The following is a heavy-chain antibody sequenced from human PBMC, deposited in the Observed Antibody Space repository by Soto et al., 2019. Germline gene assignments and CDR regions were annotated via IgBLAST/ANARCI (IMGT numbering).Heavy chain of an antibody. CDR1: GYTFTSYG. D-gene: IGHD3-10*01. Sequence: ASVKVSCKASGYTFTSYGISWVRQAPGQGLEWMGWISAYNGNTNYAQKLQGRVTMTTDTSTSTAYMELRSLRSDDTAVYYCARRLLQADTMVRGVMVYFDYWGQGTLVTVSS. V-gene: IGHV1-18*01. CDR3: ARRLLQADTMVRGVMVYFDY. CDR2: ISAYNGNT. J-gene: IGHJ4*02.